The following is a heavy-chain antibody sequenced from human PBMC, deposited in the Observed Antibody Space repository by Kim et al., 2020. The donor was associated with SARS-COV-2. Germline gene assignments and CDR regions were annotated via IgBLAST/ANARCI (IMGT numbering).Heavy chain of an antibody. Sequence: GGSLRLSCAASGFTFSGSAMRWVRQAPGKGLEWVSAISGSAGSYSYAYSASVKFRISSYSSKSTTSPYLHMIRVKTTDTAVCSYTRVGGHVDRAFDYWG. V-gene: IGHV3-73*01. J-gene: IGHJ4*01. CDR3: TRVGGHVDRAFDY. D-gene: IGHD3-16*01. CDR1: GFTFSGSA. CDR2: ISGSAGSYSY.